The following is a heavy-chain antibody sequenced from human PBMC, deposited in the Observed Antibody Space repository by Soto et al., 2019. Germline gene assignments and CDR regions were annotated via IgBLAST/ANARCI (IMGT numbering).Heavy chain of an antibody. J-gene: IGHJ5*02. CDR3: ARATSTNWFDP. Sequence: PSETLSLTCTVSGGSISTNGDFWAWIRQPPGKGLEWIGTIYYGGSAYYNPSLKSRVTMSVATSKNQFSLKVNSVIAADTALYYCARATSTNWFDPWGQGTLVPVSS. CDR2: IYYGGSA. CDR1: GGSISTNGDF. V-gene: IGHV4-39*01.